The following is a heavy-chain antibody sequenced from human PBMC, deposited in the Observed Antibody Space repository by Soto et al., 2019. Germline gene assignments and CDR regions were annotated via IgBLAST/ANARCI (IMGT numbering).Heavy chain of an antibody. CDR1: GGSFSGYY. Sequence: ASETLSLTCAVYGGSFSGYYWSWIRQPPGKGLEWIGEINHSGSTNYNPSLKSRVTISVDTSKNQFSLKLSSVTAADTAVYYCARDFRGELEPRNYYYYGMDVWGQGTTVTVSS. V-gene: IGHV4-34*01. J-gene: IGHJ6*02. CDR3: ARDFRGELEPRNYYYYGMDV. D-gene: IGHD1-1*01. CDR2: INHSGST.